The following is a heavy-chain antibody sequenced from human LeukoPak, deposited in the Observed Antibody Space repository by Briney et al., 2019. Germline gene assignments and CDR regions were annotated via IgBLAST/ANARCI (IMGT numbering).Heavy chain of an antibody. V-gene: IGHV3-23*01. CDR1: GFTFSSYA. CDR2: ISGSGRST. D-gene: IGHD2-2*02. J-gene: IGHJ4*02. Sequence: QPGGSLRLSCAASGFTFSSYAVSWVRQAPGKGLEWVSAISGSGRSTYYADSVKGRFTISRDNSEDTLYLQMNSLTAEDTAVYYCAGYNCSSTSCYTGGFDYWGQGTLVTVSS. CDR3: AGYNCSSTSCYTGGFDY.